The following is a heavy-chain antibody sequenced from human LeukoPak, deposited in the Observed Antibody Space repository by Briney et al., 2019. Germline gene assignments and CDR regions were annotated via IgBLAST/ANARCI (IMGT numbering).Heavy chain of an antibody. CDR2: ISGSGGST. J-gene: IGHJ3*02. D-gene: IGHD3-16*02. CDR1: GFTFSSYA. Sequence: PGGFLRLSCAASGFTFSSYAMSWVRQAPGKGLEWVSAISGSGGSTYYADSVKGRFTISRDNSKNTLYLQMNSLRAEDTAVYYCAKAFPGLRVWGSYPDAFDIWGQGTMVTVSS. V-gene: IGHV3-23*01. CDR3: AKAFPGLRVWGSYPDAFDI.